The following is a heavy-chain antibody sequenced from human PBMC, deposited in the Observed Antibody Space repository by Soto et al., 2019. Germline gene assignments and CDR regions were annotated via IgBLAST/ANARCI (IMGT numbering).Heavy chain of an antibody. Sequence: EVQLVESGGGLIQPGGSLRLSCAASGFTVSSNYMSWVRQAPGKGLEWVSVIYSGGSTYYADSVKGRFTISRDNSKNTLYLQMNSLRAEDTAVYYCARGTGYSYGSYYFDYWGQGTLVTVSS. D-gene: IGHD5-18*01. CDR2: IYSGGST. J-gene: IGHJ4*02. CDR3: ARGTGYSYGSYYFDY. CDR1: GFTVSSNY. V-gene: IGHV3-53*01.